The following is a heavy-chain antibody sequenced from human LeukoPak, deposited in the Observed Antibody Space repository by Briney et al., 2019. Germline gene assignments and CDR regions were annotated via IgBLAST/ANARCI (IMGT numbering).Heavy chain of an antibody. Sequence: ASVKVSCKASGYTFTSYDINWVRQATGQGLEWMGWMNPNSGNTGYAQKFQGRVTITRNTSISTAYMELSSLRSEDTAVYYCARKSVAATPRDIVYQYSYMDVWGKGTTVTVSS. D-gene: IGHD2-15*01. CDR3: ARKSVAATPRDIVYQYSYMDV. J-gene: IGHJ6*03. CDR1: GYTFTSYD. CDR2: MNPNSGNT. V-gene: IGHV1-8*03.